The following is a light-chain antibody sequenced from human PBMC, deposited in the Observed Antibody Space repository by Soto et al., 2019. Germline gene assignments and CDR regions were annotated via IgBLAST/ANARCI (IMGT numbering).Light chain of an antibody. J-gene: IGLJ2*01. CDR3: CSYGGNRVI. Sequence: QSALTKPPSASGTPGQSLTISCAGSSSNNGSHYGYWYQHLPRTAPKLLIIRDGQRPSGVPDRFSGSKSTDTASLTISGLQAEDEADYYCCSYGGNRVIFGGGTKLTVL. CDR1: SSNNGSHY. V-gene: IGLV1-47*01. CDR2: RDG.